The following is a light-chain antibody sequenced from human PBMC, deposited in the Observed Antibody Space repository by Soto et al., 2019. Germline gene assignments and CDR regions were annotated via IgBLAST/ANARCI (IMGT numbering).Light chain of an antibody. CDR3: QQYNNWPWT. Sequence: EIVMTQSPATLSVSPGERATLSCRARQSVSSSLAWYQQKPGQAPRLLIYVASTRATGIPARFSGSGSGTEFTLTISSLQSEDFAVYYCQQYNNWPWTFGQGTKVEIK. J-gene: IGKJ1*01. V-gene: IGKV3-15*01. CDR2: VAS. CDR1: QSVSSS.